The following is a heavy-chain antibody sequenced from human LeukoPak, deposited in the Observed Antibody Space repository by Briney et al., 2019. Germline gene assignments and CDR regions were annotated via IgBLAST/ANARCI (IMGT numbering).Heavy chain of an antibody. D-gene: IGHD2-21*02. Sequence: SETLSLTCTVSGGSISSSSYYWGWIRQPPGKGLDWIGSIYYSGTTYYNPSLKSRVTISVDTSKNQFSLKLSSVTAADTAVYYCAREIVVVTAVDYWGQGTLVTVSS. CDR1: GGSISSSSYY. CDR3: AREIVVVTAVDY. J-gene: IGHJ4*02. CDR2: IYYSGTT. V-gene: IGHV4-39*07.